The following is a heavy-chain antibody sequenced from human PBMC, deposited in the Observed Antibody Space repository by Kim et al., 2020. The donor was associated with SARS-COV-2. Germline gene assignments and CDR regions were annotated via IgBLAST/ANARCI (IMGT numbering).Heavy chain of an antibody. Sequence: DARDESYADTVKGRFTISRDNARNSLYLQMNNLRVEDTAVYYCAKGWGLDNWGQGTLGTVSS. CDR2: DARDE. CDR3: AKGWGLDN. V-gene: IGHV3-7*01. J-gene: IGHJ4*02. D-gene: IGHD3-16*01.